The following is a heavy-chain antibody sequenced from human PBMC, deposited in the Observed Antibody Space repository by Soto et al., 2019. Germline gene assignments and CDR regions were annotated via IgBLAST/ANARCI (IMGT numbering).Heavy chain of an antibody. D-gene: IGHD2-2*01. CDR3: ARDRGYCSSTSCYHAFDI. CDR1: GFTFSSYS. V-gene: IGHV3-48*01. J-gene: IGHJ3*02. CDR2: ISSSSSTI. Sequence: GGSLRLSCAASGFTFSSYSMNWVRQAPGKGLEWVSYISSSSSTIYYADSVKGRFTISRDNAKNSLYLQMNSLRAEDTAVYYCARDRGYCSSTSCYHAFDIWGQGTMVTVSS.